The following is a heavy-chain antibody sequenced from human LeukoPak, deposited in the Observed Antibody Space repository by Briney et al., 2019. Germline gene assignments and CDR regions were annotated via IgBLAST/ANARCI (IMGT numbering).Heavy chain of an antibody. D-gene: IGHD5-18*01. J-gene: IGHJ6*02. V-gene: IGHV1-69*04. CDR1: GGTFSSYA. Sequence: ASVTVSCKASGGTFSSYAISWVRQAPGQGLEWMGRIIPILGIANYAQKFQGRVTITADKSTSTAYMELSSLRSEDTAVYYCARDSGYSYGYGYYYYGMDVWGQGTTVTVSS. CDR2: IIPILGIA. CDR3: ARDSGYSYGYGYYYYGMDV.